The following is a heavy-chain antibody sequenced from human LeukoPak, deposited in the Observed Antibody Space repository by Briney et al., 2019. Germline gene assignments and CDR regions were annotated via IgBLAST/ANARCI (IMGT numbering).Heavy chain of an antibody. D-gene: IGHD3-10*01. CDR3: ATLALVLWLGELSVRPFDY. J-gene: IGHJ4*02. Sequence: GGSLRLSCAASGFTFSSYAMHWVRQAPGKGLEWVAVISYDGSNKYYADSVKGRFTISRDNSKNTLYLQMNSLRAEDTAVYYCATLALVLWLGELSVRPFDYWGQGTLVTVSS. V-gene: IGHV3-30*04. CDR1: GFTFSSYA. CDR2: ISYDGSNK.